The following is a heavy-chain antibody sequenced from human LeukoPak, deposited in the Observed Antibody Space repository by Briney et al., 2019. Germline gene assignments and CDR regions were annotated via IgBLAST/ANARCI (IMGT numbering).Heavy chain of an antibody. Sequence: GRSLRLSCAASGFTFSSYGMHWVRQAPGKGLEWVAVIWYDGSNKYYADSVKGRFTISRDNSKNTLYLHLNSLGADDTAMYYCARESRRTVTTVFDIWGQGTMVTVSS. CDR2: IWYDGSNK. D-gene: IGHD4-17*01. V-gene: IGHV3-33*01. J-gene: IGHJ3*02. CDR1: GFTFSSYG. CDR3: ARESRRTVTTVFDI.